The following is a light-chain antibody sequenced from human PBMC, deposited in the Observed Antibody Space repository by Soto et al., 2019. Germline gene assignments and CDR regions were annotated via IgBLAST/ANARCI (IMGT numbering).Light chain of an antibody. CDR3: QQYYSYPPYT. Sequence: AIRMTQSPSSLSASTGDRVTITCRASQGISSYLAWYQQKPGKAPKLLIYAASTLQSGVPSRFSGSGSGTDFTLTISCLQSEDFATYYCQQYYSYPPYTFCQGTKLEIK. V-gene: IGKV1-8*01. CDR1: QGISSY. J-gene: IGKJ2*01. CDR2: AAS.